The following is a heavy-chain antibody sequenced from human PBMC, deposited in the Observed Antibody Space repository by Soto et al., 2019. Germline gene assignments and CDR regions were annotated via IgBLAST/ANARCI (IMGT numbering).Heavy chain of an antibody. CDR3: ARVYYDSSGYYYDVWFDP. CDR2: IYYSGST. Sequence: SETLSLTCTVSGGSISSYYWSWIRQPPGKGLEWIGYIYYSGSTNYNPSLKSRVTISVDTSKNQFSLKLSSVTAADTAVYYCARVYYDSSGYYYDVWFDPWGQGTLVTVSS. D-gene: IGHD3-22*01. CDR1: GGSISSYY. J-gene: IGHJ5*02. V-gene: IGHV4-59*01.